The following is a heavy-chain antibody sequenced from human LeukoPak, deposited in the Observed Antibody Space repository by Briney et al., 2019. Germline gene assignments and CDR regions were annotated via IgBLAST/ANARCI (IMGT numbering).Heavy chain of an antibody. CDR3: ARANPLHYDFWSGYSIGWFDP. CDR2: IYYSGST. D-gene: IGHD3-3*01. Sequence: SQTLSLTCTVSGGSISSGGYYWGWIRQPPGKGLEWIGSIYYSGSTYYNPSLKSRVTISVDTSKNQFSLKLSSVTAADTAVYYCARANPLHYDFWSGYSIGWFDPWGQGTLVTVSS. J-gene: IGHJ5*02. CDR1: GGSISSGGYY. V-gene: IGHV4-39*07.